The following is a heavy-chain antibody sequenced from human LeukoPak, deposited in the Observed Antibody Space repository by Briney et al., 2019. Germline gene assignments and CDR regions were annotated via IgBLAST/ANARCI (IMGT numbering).Heavy chain of an antibody. CDR2: INGRGDNT. CDR1: GFTFSSYA. CDR3: AKDRVSPGFNLFDP. Sequence: PGGSLRLSCAASGFTFSSYAMSWVRQASGKGLEWVSAINGRGDNTYYADSVKGRFTISRDNSKSTLFLQMNSLRAEDTAIYYCAKDRVSPGFNLFDPWGQGTLVTVSS. V-gene: IGHV3-23*01. J-gene: IGHJ5*02. D-gene: IGHD2/OR15-2a*01.